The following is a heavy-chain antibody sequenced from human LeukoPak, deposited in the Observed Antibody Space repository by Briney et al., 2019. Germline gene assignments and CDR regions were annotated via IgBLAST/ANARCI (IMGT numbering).Heavy chain of an antibody. Sequence: TSETLSLTCTVSGGSISSYYWSWIRQPPGKGLEWIGNFYDSGSTNYNPSLKSRVTISVDTSKNQCSLKLSSVTAADTAVYYCARQSISGSSLSYFDYWGQGTLVNVSS. CDR2: FYDSGST. D-gene: IGHD3-22*01. CDR1: GGSISSYY. V-gene: IGHV4-59*01. CDR3: ARQSISGSSLSYFDY. J-gene: IGHJ4*02.